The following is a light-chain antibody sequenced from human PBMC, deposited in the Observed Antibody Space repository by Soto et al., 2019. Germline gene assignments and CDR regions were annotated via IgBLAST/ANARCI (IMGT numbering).Light chain of an antibody. CDR1: QAIKNF. Sequence: DFPMTQSPSSLSASVGDRVTITCRATQAIKNFLNWYQQKPGRAPKLLISDASTLQRGVPSRFSGSGSGTHFTFVISSLQPEDVGTYYCQQSDNLPRTFGQGTRLDIK. CDR2: DAS. V-gene: IGKV1-33*01. CDR3: QQSDNLPRT. J-gene: IGKJ5*01.